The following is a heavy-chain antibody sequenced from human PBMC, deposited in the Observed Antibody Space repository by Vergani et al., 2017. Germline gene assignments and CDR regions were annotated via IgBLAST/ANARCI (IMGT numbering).Heavy chain of an antibody. D-gene: IGHD3-22*01. CDR2: INPNSGDT. J-gene: IGHJ3*02. CDR1: GDISTGYN. Sequence: QVQQVQSGAEVKKPGASVKVSCKASGDISTGYNMHWVRQAPGQGLEWMGWINPNSGDTKYAQKFQGRVTMTRDTSINTAYMELSRLRSDDTAVYYCARWYHYDNRGYRNVLDIWGQGTMVTVSS. V-gene: IGHV1-2*02. CDR3: ARWYHYDNRGYRNVLDI.